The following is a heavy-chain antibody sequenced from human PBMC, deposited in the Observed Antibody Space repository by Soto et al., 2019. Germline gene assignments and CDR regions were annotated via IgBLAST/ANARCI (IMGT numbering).Heavy chain of an antibody. CDR1: GGSISTSNW. CDR3: ARDRATIAAAAIFDC. Sequence: QVQLQESGPGLVKPSGTLSLTCAVSGGSISTSNWWSWVRQPPGKGLEWIGEVYRTGSTNYNPSLESPLTISVDKSKNQFSQKLTSVTAAHTAVYYCARDRATIAAAAIFDCWGQGTLVTVAS. D-gene: IGHD6-13*01. V-gene: IGHV4-4*02. J-gene: IGHJ4*02. CDR2: VYRTGST.